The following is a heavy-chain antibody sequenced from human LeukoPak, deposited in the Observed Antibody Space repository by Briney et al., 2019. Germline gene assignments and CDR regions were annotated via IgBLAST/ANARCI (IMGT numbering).Heavy chain of an antibody. CDR2: ISNNGGYT. V-gene: IGHV3-23*01. D-gene: IGHD2-15*01. Sequence: GGSLRLSCAASGFTFSSSAMSWVRQAPGKGLEWVSAISNNGGYTYYADSVQGRFTISRDNSKSTLCLQMNSLRAEDTAVHYCAKQLGYCSDGSCYFPYWGQGTLVTVSS. CDR1: GFTFSSSA. J-gene: IGHJ4*02. CDR3: AKQLGYCSDGSCYFPY.